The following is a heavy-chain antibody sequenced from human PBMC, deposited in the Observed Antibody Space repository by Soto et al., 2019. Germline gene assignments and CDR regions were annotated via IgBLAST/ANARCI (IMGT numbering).Heavy chain of an antibody. CDR3: LLHYYDSSGTLDYYYGMDV. CDR1: GYTFTSYG. D-gene: IGHD3-22*01. V-gene: IGHV1-18*04. J-gene: IGHJ6*02. CDR2: ISAYNGNT. Sequence: QVQLVQSGAEVKKPGASVKVSCKASGYTFTSYGISWVRQAPGQGLEWMGWISAYNGNTNYAQKLQGRVTMTTDTSTSTAYMELRSLRSDDTAVYYCLLHYYDSSGTLDYYYGMDVWGQGTTVTVSS.